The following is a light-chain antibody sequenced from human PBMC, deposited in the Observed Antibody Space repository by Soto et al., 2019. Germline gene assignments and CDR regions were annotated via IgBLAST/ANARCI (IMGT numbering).Light chain of an antibody. J-gene: IGKJ2*01. CDR3: QQYKNWPPYT. CDR1: QSVSSN. V-gene: IGKV3-15*01. Sequence: EIVMTQSQATLSVSPGERATLSCRASQSVSSNLAWYQQKPGQAPRLLIYGASTWATGIPARFSGSGSGTEFTLTISSLQSEDFAVYYCQQYKNWPPYTFGQGTKREIK. CDR2: GAS.